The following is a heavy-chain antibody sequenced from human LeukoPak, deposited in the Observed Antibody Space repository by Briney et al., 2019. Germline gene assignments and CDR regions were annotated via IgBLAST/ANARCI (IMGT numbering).Heavy chain of an antibody. D-gene: IGHD6-13*01. Sequence: SVKVSCKASGGTFSSYAISWVRQAPGQGPEWMGGIIPIFGTANYAQKFQGRVTITADKSTSTAYMELSSLRSEDTAVYYCARGEVIAAAGRGAIDYWGQGTLVTVSS. V-gene: IGHV1-69*06. CDR1: GGTFSSYA. CDR2: IIPIFGTA. CDR3: ARGEVIAAAGRGAIDY. J-gene: IGHJ4*02.